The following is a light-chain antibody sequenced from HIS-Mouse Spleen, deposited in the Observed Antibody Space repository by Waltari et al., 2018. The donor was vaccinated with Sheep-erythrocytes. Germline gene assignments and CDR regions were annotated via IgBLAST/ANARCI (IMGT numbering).Light chain of an antibody. CDR3: SSYTSSSTQV. J-gene: IGLJ2*01. CDR1: SSDVGGYNY. Sequence: QSALTQPRSVSGSPGQSVTISCTGTSSDVGGYNYVSWYQQHPGKAPKLMIYEVSNRPSGGSTRFSCSKSGNTASLTISGLQAEDEADYYCSSYTSSSTQVFGGGTKLTVL. V-gene: IGLV2-14*01. CDR2: EVS.